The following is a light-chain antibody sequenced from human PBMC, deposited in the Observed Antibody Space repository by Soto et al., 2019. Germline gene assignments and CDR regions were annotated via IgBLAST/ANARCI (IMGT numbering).Light chain of an antibody. CDR1: QSISSN. J-gene: IGKJ3*01. V-gene: IGKV3-15*01. CDR3: QQYNNWPPIFT. Sequence: EIVVTQSPVTLSLSPGDRATLSCRASQSISSNLAWYQQKPGQAPRLLIYDASTRATGIPARFSGSGSGTEFTLTISSLQSEDFAVYYCQQYNNWPPIFTFGPGTKVDIK. CDR2: DAS.